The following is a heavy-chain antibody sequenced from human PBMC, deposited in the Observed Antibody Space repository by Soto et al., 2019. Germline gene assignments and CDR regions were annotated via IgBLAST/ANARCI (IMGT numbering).Heavy chain of an antibody. CDR1: GFTFSNYA. Sequence: EVQLLESGGGLVQPGGSLRLSCAAAGFTFSNYALTWVRQSPGKGLEWVSTFSGSGGSTYYADSVRGRFTISRDNSKNTLFLQMNSLRVEDTAMHDCGRDLTGDTCPCLDGWGQGTTVSVPS. D-gene: IGHD3-9*01. CDR2: FSGSGGST. CDR3: GRDLTGDTCPCLDG. V-gene: IGHV3-23*01. J-gene: IGHJ6*02.